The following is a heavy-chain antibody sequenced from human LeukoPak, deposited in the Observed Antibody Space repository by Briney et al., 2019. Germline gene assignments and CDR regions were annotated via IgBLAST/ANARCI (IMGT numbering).Heavy chain of an antibody. V-gene: IGHV3-66*01. CDR2: IYSGDNT. CDR1: GFTVSKNY. CDR3: ASGLGPERHGEFDY. J-gene: IGHJ4*02. D-gene: IGHD3-10*01. Sequence: SGGSLRLSCAASGFTVSKNYMSWVRQAPGRGLECVSVIYSGDNTYYADSVKGRFTISRDKSKNTLYVQMNSLRADDTAVYYCASGLGPERHGEFDYWGQGTLVTVSS.